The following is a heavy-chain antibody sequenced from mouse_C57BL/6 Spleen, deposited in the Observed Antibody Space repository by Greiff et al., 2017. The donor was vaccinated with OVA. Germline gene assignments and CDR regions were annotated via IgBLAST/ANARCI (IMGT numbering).Heavy chain of an antibody. CDR2: INYDGSST. D-gene: IGHD2-5*01. Sequence: EVNVVESEGGLVQPGSSMKLSCTASGFTFSDYYMAWVRQVPEKGLEWVANINYDGSSTYYLDSLKSRFIISRDNAKNILYLQMSSLKSEDTATYYCARVYYSNYVLIFDVWGTGTTVTVSS. V-gene: IGHV5-16*01. CDR3: ARVYYSNYVLIFDV. J-gene: IGHJ1*03. CDR1: GFTFSDYY.